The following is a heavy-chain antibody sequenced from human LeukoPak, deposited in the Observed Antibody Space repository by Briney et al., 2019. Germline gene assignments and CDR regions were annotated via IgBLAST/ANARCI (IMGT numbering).Heavy chain of an antibody. V-gene: IGHV4-34*01. D-gene: IGHD3-10*01. J-gene: IGHJ4*02. CDR3: ARGSGYYGSGSYYERDFDY. CDR1: GGSFSGYY. Sequence: SETLSLTCAVYGGSFSGYYWSWIRQPPGKGLEWMGEFNHSGSTNYNPSLKSRVTISVDTSKNQFSLKLSSVTAADTAVYYCARGSGYYGSGSYYERDFDYWGQGTLVTVSS. CDR2: FNHSGST.